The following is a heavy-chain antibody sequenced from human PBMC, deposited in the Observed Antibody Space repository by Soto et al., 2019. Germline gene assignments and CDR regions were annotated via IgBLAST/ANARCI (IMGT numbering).Heavy chain of an antibody. CDR3: ARSSSSYYDFWSSHYFDY. Sequence: GGSLRLSCAASGFTVSSNYMSWVRQAPGKGLEWVSVIYSGGSTYYADSVKGRFTISRDNSKNTLYLQMNSLRAEDTAVYYCARSSSSYYDFWSSHYFDYWGQGTLVTVSS. D-gene: IGHD3-3*01. CDR2: IYSGGST. CDR1: GFTVSSNY. J-gene: IGHJ4*02. V-gene: IGHV3-53*01.